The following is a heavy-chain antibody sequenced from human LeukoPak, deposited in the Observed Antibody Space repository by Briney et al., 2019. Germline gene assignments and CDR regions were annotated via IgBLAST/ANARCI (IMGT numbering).Heavy chain of an antibody. Sequence: GGSLRLSCAASGFTFSSYSMNWVRQAPGKGLEWVSSISSSSSYIYYADSVKGRFTISRDNAKNSLYLQMNSLRAEDTAVYYCGSGPDSSGWTQSIFDYWAQGPLVPVPS. CDR1: GFTFSSYS. CDR2: ISSSSSYI. V-gene: IGHV3-21*01. J-gene: IGHJ4*02. CDR3: GSGPDSSGWTQSIFDY. D-gene: IGHD6-19*01.